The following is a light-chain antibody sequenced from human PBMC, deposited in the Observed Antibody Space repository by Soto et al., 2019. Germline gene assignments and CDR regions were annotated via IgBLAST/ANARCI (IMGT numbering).Light chain of an antibody. CDR2: GAA. CDR1: QTLTSNY. V-gene: IGKV3-20*01. J-gene: IGKJ4*01. CDR3: QQYSDSVLT. Sequence: ETVLTQSPATLSLSPGERATLSCRASQTLTSNYLAWYQQKPGQAPRLLIHGAASRATGIPDRFSGSGSGTDFTLTISRLEPEDFAVYYCQQYSDSVLTFGGGTKVEIK.